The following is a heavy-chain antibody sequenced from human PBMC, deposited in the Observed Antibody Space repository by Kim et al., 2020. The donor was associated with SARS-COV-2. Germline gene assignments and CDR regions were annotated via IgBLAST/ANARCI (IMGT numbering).Heavy chain of an antibody. D-gene: IGHD3-3*02. CDR2: NGNT. Sequence: NGNTRYSQKFQGRGTITRDTAASTAYMERSSLRSEDTAVYYCAREARLAYWGQGTLVTVSS. CDR3: AREARLAY. V-gene: IGHV1-3*01. J-gene: IGHJ4*02.